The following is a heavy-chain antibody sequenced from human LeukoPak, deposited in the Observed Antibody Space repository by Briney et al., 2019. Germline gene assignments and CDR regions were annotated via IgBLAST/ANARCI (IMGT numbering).Heavy chain of an antibody. D-gene: IGHD5-18*01. CDR3: ARDRGYSYAFDH. Sequence: PSETLSLTCTVSGGSISSYYWSWIRQPAGKGLEWIGRIYTSGSTNYNPSLRSRVTISIDTSKNQFSLKLNSVTAADTAVYYCARDRGYSYAFDHWGQGTLVTVSS. J-gene: IGHJ4*02. CDR1: GGSISSYY. CDR2: IYTSGST. V-gene: IGHV4-4*07.